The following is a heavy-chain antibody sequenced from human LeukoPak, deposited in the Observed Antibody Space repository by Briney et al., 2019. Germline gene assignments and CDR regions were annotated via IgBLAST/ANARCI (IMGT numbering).Heavy chain of an antibody. V-gene: IGHV4-59*01. CDR3: AFESRYYGMDV. J-gene: IGHJ6*02. CDR2: IYYSGST. Sequence: SETLSLTCTVSGGSISSYYWSWIRQPPGKGLEWIGYIYYSGSTNYNPSLKSRVTISVDTSKNQFSLKLSSVTAADTAVYYCAFESRYYGMDVWDQGTTVTVSS. CDR1: GGSISSYY.